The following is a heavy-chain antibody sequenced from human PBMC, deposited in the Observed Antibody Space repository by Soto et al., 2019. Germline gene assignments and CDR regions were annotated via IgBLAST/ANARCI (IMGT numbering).Heavy chain of an antibody. CDR1: VYTFTSYG. J-gene: IGHJ5*02. V-gene: IGHV1-18*01. Sequence: ASVKVSCKASVYTFTSYGISWVRQAPGQGLEWMGWISAYNGNTNYAQKLQGRVTMTTDTSTSTAYMELRSLRSDDTAVYYCARTGIAAAGTYLYNWFDPWGQGTLVTVSS. CDR3: ARTGIAAAGTYLYNWFDP. D-gene: IGHD6-13*01. CDR2: ISAYNGNT.